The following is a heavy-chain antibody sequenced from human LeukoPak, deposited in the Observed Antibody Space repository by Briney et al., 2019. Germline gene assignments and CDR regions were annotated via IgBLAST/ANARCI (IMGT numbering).Heavy chain of an antibody. CDR3: ARVNMDSSGWYDGFDY. CDR2: IYYSGST. D-gene: IGHD6-19*01. J-gene: IGHJ4*02. V-gene: IGHV4-59*01. CDR1: GGSISSYY. Sequence: SETLSLTCTVSGGSISSYYWSWIRQPPGKGLEWIGYIYYSGSTNYNPSLKSRVTISVDTSKNQFSLKLSSVTAADTAVYYCARVNMDSSGWYDGFDYWGQGTLVTVSS.